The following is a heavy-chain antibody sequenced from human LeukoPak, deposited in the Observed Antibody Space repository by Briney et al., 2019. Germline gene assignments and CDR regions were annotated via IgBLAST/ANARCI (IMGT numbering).Heavy chain of an antibody. CDR1: GFTFSSYW. Sequence: GGSLRLSCTASGFTFSSYWMTWVRQAPGKGLEWVAKINEDGSKKYYVDSVKGRFTISRDNAKNSQYLQMNNLRAEDTAVYYCARDNPPNYDILTGYYDALDIWGQGTMVTVSS. V-gene: IGHV3-7*01. D-gene: IGHD3-9*01. J-gene: IGHJ3*02. CDR3: ARDNPPNYDILTGYYDALDI. CDR2: INEDGSKK.